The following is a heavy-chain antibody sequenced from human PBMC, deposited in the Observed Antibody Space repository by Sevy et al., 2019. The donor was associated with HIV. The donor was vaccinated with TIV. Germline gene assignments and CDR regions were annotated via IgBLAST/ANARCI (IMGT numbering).Heavy chain of an antibody. Sequence: GGSLRLSCVASRFTFSSDSMNWVRQAPGKGLEWVSSISSSSSYIYYADSVKGRFSISRDNAKKSLYLQMNSLRVEDTVVYYCARDRDGSGSSGGYGMDVWGQGTTVTVSS. J-gene: IGHJ6*02. CDR2: ISSSSSYI. CDR3: ARDRDGSGSSGGYGMDV. V-gene: IGHV3-21*01. D-gene: IGHD3-10*01. CDR1: RFTFSSDS.